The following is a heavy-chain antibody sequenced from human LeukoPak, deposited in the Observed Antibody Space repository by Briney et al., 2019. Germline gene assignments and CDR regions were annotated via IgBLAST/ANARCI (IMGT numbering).Heavy chain of an antibody. CDR3: ARGRGYSGYVRTDY. V-gene: IGHV4-34*01. D-gene: IGHD5-12*01. CDR1: GGSFSGYY. CDR2: INHSGST. J-gene: IGHJ4*02. Sequence: SETLSLTCAVYGGSFSGYYWSWIRQPPGKGLEWIGEINHSGSTNYNPSLKSRVTISVDTSKNQFSLKLSSVTAADTTVYYCARGRGYSGYVRTDYWGQGTLVTVSS.